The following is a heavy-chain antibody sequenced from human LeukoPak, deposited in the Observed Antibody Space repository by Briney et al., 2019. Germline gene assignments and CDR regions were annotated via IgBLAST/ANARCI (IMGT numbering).Heavy chain of an antibody. D-gene: IGHD2-15*01. J-gene: IGHJ5*02. CDR3: ARGSCSGGSCYSRWFDP. V-gene: IGHV1-2*02. Sequence: EASVKVSCKASGYTFTGYYMHWVRQAPGQGLEWMGWINPNSGGINYAQKFQGRVTMTRDTSISTAYMELSRLRSDDTAVYYCARGSCSGGSCYSRWFDPWGQGTLVTVSS. CDR2: INPNSGGI. CDR1: GYTFTGYY.